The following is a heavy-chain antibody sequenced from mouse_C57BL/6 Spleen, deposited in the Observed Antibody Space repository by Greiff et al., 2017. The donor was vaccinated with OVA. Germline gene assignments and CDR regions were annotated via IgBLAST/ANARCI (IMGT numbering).Heavy chain of an antibody. CDR1: GFSLTSYG. CDR2: IWSDGST. CDR3: ARHAVVATDWYFDV. Sequence: VQVVESGPGLVAPSQSLSITCTVSGFSLTSYGVHWVRQPPGKGLEWLVVIWSDGSTTYNSALKSRLSISKDNSKSQVFLKMNSLQTDDTAMYYCARHAVVATDWYFDVWGTGTTVTVSS. J-gene: IGHJ1*03. D-gene: IGHD1-1*01. V-gene: IGHV2-6-1*01.